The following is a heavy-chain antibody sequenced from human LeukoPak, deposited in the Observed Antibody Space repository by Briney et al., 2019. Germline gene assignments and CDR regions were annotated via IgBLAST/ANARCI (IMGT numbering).Heavy chain of an antibody. D-gene: IGHD3-22*01. CDR2: IFTNTGNS. J-gene: IGHJ4*02. Sequence: GASVKVSCTASGYTFTSYAMSWLRQAPGQGLEYMGWIFTNTGNSTYTQGFTGRFVFSLDTSVSTAYLKINSLKAEDTAVYFCATNYDSSGYFTFWGQGTLVTVSS. CDR3: ATNYDSSGYFTF. V-gene: IGHV7-4-1*02. CDR1: GYTFTSYA.